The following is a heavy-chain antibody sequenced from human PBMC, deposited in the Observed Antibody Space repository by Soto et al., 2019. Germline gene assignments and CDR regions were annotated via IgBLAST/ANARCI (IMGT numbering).Heavy chain of an antibody. CDR3: ARWGCSSTSCYGSYYYYGMDV. Sequence: ASVKVSCKASGYTFTSYGISWVRQAPGQGLELMGWISAYNGNTNYAQKLQGRVTMTTDTSTSTAYMELRSLRSDNTAVYYCARWGCSSTSCYGSYYYYGMDVWGQGTTVTVSS. CDR2: ISAYNGNT. D-gene: IGHD2-2*01. CDR1: GYTFTSYG. J-gene: IGHJ6*02. V-gene: IGHV1-18*04.